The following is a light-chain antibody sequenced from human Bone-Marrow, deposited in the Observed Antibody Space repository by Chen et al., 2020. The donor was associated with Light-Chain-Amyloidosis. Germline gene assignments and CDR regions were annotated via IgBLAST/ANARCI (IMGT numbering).Light chain of an antibody. CDR1: NNDVGGHAF. J-gene: IGLJ3*02. CDR3: SSFAAGSTWV. V-gene: IGLV2-23*01. CDR2: EDT. Sequence: QSALTQPASVSGFPGQSITISCTGTNNDVGGHAFVSWYQRHPGKAPKFLIYEDTERASGVSNRFSGSKSGNTASLTISGLQAEDGADYYCSSFAAGSTWVFGGGTSLTVL.